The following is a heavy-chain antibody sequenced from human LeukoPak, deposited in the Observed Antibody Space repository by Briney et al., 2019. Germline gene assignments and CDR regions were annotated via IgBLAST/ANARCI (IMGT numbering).Heavy chain of an antibody. V-gene: IGHV1-69*04. D-gene: IGHD2-21*01. CDR2: IIPILGIA. J-gene: IGHJ6*02. CDR3: ATGRGAWWPPGPLLDV. CDR1: GGTFSSYA. Sequence: SVKVSCRASGGTFSSYAISWVRQAPGQGLEWMGRIIPILGIANYAQKFQGRVTITADKSTSTAYMELSSLRSEDTAVYYCATGRGAWWPPGPLLDVWGQGTTVTVSS.